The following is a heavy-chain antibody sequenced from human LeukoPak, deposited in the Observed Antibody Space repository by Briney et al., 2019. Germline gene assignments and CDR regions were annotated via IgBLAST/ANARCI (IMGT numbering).Heavy chain of an antibody. CDR1: GFTFSSYA. CDR2: ISNDGSKK. V-gene: IGHV3-30*14. D-gene: IGHD4/OR15-4a*01. Sequence: PGGSLRLSCAASGFTFSSYALHWVRQAPGKGLEWVAVISNDGSKKDYADSVKGRFTISRDNSKNTLYLQMNSLRAEDTAVYYCARRAGAYSHPYDYWGQGTLVTVSS. J-gene: IGHJ4*02. CDR3: ARRAGAYSHPYDY.